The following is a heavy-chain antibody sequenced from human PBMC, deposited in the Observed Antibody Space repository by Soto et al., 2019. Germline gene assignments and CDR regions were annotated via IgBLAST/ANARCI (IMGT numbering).Heavy chain of an antibody. D-gene: IGHD6-13*01. CDR2: IDPSDSYT. J-gene: IGHJ5*02. V-gene: IGHV5-10-1*01. CDR1: GYSFTSYW. Sequence: EVQLVQSGAEVKKPGESLRISCKGSGYSFTSYWISWVRQMPGKGLEWMGRIDPSDSYTNYSPSFQGHVTISADKSISTAYLQWSSLKASDTAMYYCASRGSSSWYGWDWFDPWGQGTLVTVSS. CDR3: ASRGSSSWYGWDWFDP.